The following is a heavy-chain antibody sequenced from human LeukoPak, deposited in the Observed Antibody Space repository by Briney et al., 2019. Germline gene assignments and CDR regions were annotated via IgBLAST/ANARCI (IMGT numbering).Heavy chain of an antibody. Sequence: PGGSLRLSCAASGFTFSSYWMSWVRQAPGKRLEWVANIKQDGSEKYYVDSVKGRFTISRDNAKNSLYLQMNSLRAEDTAVYYCARDDCSSTSCHPYYYYGMDVWGQGTTVTVSS. CDR2: IKQDGSEK. CDR1: GFTFSSYW. D-gene: IGHD2-2*01. J-gene: IGHJ6*02. CDR3: ARDDCSSTSCHPYYYYGMDV. V-gene: IGHV3-7*01.